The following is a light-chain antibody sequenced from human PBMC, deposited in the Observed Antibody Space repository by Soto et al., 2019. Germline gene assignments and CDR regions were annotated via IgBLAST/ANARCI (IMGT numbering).Light chain of an antibody. CDR1: QDIRHY. Sequence: DIQMTQSPSSLSASVGDRVTITCQASQDIRHYVNWYQQKPGKAPKVLIYDASNLETGVPSRFSGSVSGTDFSFTINSLQPEDIATYYCQQYENMPLTFGGGTKVEIK. CDR2: DAS. J-gene: IGKJ4*01. V-gene: IGKV1-33*01. CDR3: QQYENMPLT.